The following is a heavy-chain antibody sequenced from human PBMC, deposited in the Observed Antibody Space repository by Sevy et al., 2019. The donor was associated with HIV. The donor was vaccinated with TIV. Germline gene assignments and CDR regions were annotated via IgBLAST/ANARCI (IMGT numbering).Heavy chain of an antibody. D-gene: IGHD2-2*01. V-gene: IGHV3-7*03. CDR1: GFNFRNFW. CDR2: IKQDGSEA. Sequence: GGCLRLSCVASGFNFRNFWMSWVRQAPGKGLECVADIKQDGSEAYYVDSVKGRFTISRDNAKNSLYLQMNSLRDEDTAMYFCVRDKEAGASILDAWGQGTPVTVSS. CDR3: VRDKEAGASILDA. J-gene: IGHJ5*02.